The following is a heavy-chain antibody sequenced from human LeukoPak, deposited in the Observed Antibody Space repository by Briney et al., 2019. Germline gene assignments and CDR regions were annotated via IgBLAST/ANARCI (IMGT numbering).Heavy chain of an antibody. CDR3: ARDRPGDGYFDY. D-gene: IGHD3-10*01. V-gene: IGHV3-66*01. J-gene: IGHJ4*02. CDR1: GFTVSSND. Sequence: PGGSLRLSCAASGFTVSSNDMTWVRQTPGKGLEWVSIIYSGGKTYYADSVKGRFTISRDNSKNTLYLQMNSLRAEDTAVFYCARDRPGDGYFDYWGQGTLVTVS. CDR2: IYSGGKT.